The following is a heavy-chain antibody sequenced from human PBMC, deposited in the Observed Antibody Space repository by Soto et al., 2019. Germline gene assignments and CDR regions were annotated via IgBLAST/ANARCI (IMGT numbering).Heavy chain of an antibody. V-gene: IGHV4-38-2*01. CDR2: IHHSGST. J-gene: IGHJ6*02. D-gene: IGHD2-8*01. CDR1: GYSISSGYY. Sequence: SETLSLTCAVSGYSISSGYYWGWIRQPPGKGLEWIGSIHHSGSTYYNPSLKSRVTISVDTSKNQFSLKLSSVTAADTAVYYCARIIYRMNGVCSPLYGLVVGGPGTTVTVSS. CDR3: ARIIYRMNGVCSPLYGLVV.